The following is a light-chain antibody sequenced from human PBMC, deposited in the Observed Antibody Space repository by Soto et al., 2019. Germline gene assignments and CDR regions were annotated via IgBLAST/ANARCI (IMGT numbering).Light chain of an antibody. V-gene: IGLV3-21*02. Sequence: SYELTQPPSVSVAPGQTARITCGGDNIGSKSVHWYQQKPGQAPVLVVYDDSGRPSGIPERFSGSNSGNTATLTIGRVEAGDEADYYCQVWDSSSDHYVFATGTKLTFL. J-gene: IGLJ1*01. CDR1: NIGSKS. CDR3: QVWDSSSDHYV. CDR2: DDS.